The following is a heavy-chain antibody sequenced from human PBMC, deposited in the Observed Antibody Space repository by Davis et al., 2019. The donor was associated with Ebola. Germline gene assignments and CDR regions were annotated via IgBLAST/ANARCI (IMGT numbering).Heavy chain of an antibody. V-gene: IGHV4-59*11. D-gene: IGHD6-19*01. J-gene: IGHJ4*02. CDR2: VYFSGST. CDR1: GGSIISHY. Sequence: SETLSLTFTLSGGSIISHYCSWIRQSPEKGLEWIGYVYFSGSTNYNPSLKSRVTISVDSSKKQFSLNLRSVTAADTAVYYCAKGWDSSGWQNWGPGILVTVSS. CDR3: AKGWDSSGWQN.